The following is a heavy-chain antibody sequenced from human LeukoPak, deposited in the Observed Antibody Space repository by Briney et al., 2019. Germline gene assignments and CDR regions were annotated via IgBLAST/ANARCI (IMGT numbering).Heavy chain of an antibody. D-gene: IGHD5-12*01. CDR2: IYTSGST. CDR1: GGSISSGSYY. Sequence: PSETLSLTCTVSGGSISSGSYYWSWIRQPAGEGLEWIGRIYTSGSTNYNPSLKSRVTISVDTSKNQFSLKLSSVTAADTAVYYCARLANYYYYYYMDVWGKGTTVTVSS. V-gene: IGHV4-61*02. J-gene: IGHJ6*03. CDR3: ARLANYYYYYYMDV.